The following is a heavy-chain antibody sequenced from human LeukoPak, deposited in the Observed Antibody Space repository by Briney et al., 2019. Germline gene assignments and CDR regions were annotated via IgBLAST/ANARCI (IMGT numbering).Heavy chain of an antibody. CDR1: GGSFSGYY. D-gene: IGHD3-9*01. CDR3: ARGLAIS. Sequence: CETLALTCAVYGGSFSGYYWSWIRQPPGKGLEWIGEINHSGSTNYNPSLKSRVTISVDTSKNQFSLKLSSVTAADTAVYYCARGLAISWGPGTPVTVSS. J-gene: IGHJ5*02. CDR2: INHSGST. V-gene: IGHV4-34*01.